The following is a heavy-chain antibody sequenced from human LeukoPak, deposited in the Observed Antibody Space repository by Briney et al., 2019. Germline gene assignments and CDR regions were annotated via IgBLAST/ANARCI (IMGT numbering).Heavy chain of an antibody. Sequence: SQTLSLTCAISGDSVSSNSAAWNWIRQSPSRGLEWLGRTYYRSKWYNDYAVSVKSRITINPDTSKNQFSLQLNSVTPEDTAVYYCARDLGGVGCSGGSCPPYYYYYGMDVWGQGTTVTVSS. CDR1: GDSVSSNSAA. CDR2: TYYRSKWYN. V-gene: IGHV6-1*01. J-gene: IGHJ6*02. D-gene: IGHD2-15*01. CDR3: ARDLGGVGCSGGSCPPYYYYYGMDV.